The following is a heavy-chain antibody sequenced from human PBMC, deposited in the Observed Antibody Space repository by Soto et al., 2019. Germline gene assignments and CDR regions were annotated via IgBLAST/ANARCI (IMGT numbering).Heavy chain of an antibody. Sequence: HPWGSLRLSCAASGFTFSGSAMHWVRLASGKGLEWVGRIRSKANSYATADAASVTGRFTISRDDSKNTAYLQMNSLKTEDTAVYYCTVFISATAENLVAYWGQGTLVTVSS. CDR2: IRSKANSYAT. J-gene: IGHJ4*02. D-gene: IGHD6-13*01. CDR3: TVFISATAENLVAY. V-gene: IGHV3-73*01. CDR1: GFTFSGSA.